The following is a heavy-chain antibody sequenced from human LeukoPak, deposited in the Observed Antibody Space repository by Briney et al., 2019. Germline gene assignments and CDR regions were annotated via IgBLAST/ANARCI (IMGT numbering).Heavy chain of an antibody. Sequence: GSLRLXCAASXFTFSSYAMSWVRQAPGKGLEWVSAISGSGGSTYYADSVKGRFTISRDNSKNTLYLQMNSLRAEDTAVYYCAKDRGYCSGGSCHNWFDTWGQGTLVTVSS. V-gene: IGHV3-23*01. CDR2: ISGSGGST. CDR3: AKDRGYCSGGSCHNWFDT. CDR1: XFTFSSYA. D-gene: IGHD2-15*01. J-gene: IGHJ5*02.